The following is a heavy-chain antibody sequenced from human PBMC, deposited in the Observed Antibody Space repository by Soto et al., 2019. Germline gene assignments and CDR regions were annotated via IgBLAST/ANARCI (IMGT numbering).Heavy chain of an antibody. V-gene: IGHV3-23*01. D-gene: IGHD2-21*02. CDR2: ISSGYSA. CDR3: AKGSVVVAAKFDS. Sequence: EVQLLESGGALVQPGVSLSLSCAASGFTYNNYAMGWVRQAPGKGLEWVSAISSGYSAYYADSVKGRFTISRDNSRNTMFLQMNKLSAEDTAVYYCAKGSVVVAAKFDSWGQGTQVTVSS. J-gene: IGHJ4*02. CDR1: GFTYNNYA.